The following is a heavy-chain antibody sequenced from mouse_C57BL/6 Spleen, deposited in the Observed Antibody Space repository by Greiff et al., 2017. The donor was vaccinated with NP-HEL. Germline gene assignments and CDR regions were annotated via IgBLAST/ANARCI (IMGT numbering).Heavy chain of an antibody. CDR1: GYTFTSYW. CDR2: IDPSDSYT. Sequence: QVQLQQPGAELVMPGASVKLSCKASGYTFTSYWMHWVKQRPGQGLEWIGEIDPSDSYTNYNQKFKGKSTLTVDKSSSTAYMQLSSLTSEDSAVYSCARGGGRRYYFDYWGQGTTLTVSS. J-gene: IGHJ2*01. V-gene: IGHV1-69*01. D-gene: IGHD2-14*01. CDR3: ARGGGRRYYFDY.